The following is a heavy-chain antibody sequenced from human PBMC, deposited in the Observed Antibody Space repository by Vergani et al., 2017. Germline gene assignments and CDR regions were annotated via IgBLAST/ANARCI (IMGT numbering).Heavy chain of an antibody. CDR2: ISSSSSYI. V-gene: IGHV3-21*01. D-gene: IGHD2-2*01. J-gene: IGHJ3*02. CDR3: ARDGIVVVPAASGHDAIDI. Sequence: EVQLVESGGGLVKPGGSLRLSCAASGFTFSSYSMNWVRQAPGKGLEWVSSISSSSSYIYYADSVKRRFTISRDNSKNSLYLQMNSLRAEDTAVYYCARDGIVVVPAASGHDAIDIWGGGTMVTVSS. CDR1: GFTFSSYS.